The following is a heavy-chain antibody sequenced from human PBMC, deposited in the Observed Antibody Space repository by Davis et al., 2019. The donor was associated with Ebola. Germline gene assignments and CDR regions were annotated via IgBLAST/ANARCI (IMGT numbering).Heavy chain of an antibody. Sequence: GESLKIPCAASGFVFSNYVMSWVRRAPGKGLEWVSTLGLSADTYYADSVKGRFIISRDNSKNTLHLQMNSLRVEDTAIYYCAKDTSSIWFDVWGQGTMVTVSS. CDR2: LGLSADT. V-gene: IGHV3-23*01. D-gene: IGHD6-13*01. J-gene: IGHJ3*01. CDR1: GFVFSNYV. CDR3: AKDTSSIWFDV.